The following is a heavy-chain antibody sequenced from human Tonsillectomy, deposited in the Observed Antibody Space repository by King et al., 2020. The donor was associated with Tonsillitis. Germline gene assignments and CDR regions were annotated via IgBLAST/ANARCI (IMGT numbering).Heavy chain of an antibody. CDR1: GFTFSSYW. D-gene: IGHD2-15*01. J-gene: IGHJ4*02. Sequence: QLVQSGGGLVQPGGSLRLSCAASGFTFSSYWMSWVRQAPGKGLEWMANIKQDGSAKYYVDSVKGRFTVSRDNTQNSLYLQMNSLRGEDTAVYYCARGDCDGGTCYSIFFDCWGQGTLVTVSS. CDR3: ARGDCDGGTCYSIFFDC. CDR2: IKQDGSAK. V-gene: IGHV3-7*04.